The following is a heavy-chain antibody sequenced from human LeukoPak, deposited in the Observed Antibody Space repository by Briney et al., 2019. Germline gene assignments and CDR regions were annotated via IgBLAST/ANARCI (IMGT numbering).Heavy chain of an antibody. D-gene: IGHD6-13*01. CDR3: ARMIGGYSSS. V-gene: IGHV4-39*01. CDR1: GGSISGSSYY. CDR2: IYYSGST. Sequence: SETLSLTCTVSGGSISGSSYYWGWIRQPPGKGLEWIGSIYYSGSTYYNPSLKSRVTISVDTSKNQFSLKLRSVTAADTAVYYCARMIGGYSSSWGQGILVTVSS. J-gene: IGHJ4*02.